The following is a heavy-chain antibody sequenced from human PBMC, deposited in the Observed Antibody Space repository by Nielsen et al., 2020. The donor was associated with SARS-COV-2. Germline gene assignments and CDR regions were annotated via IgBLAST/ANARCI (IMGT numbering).Heavy chain of an antibody. Sequence: SVKVSCKASGGTFSSYAISWVRQAPGQGLEWMGGIIPIFGTANYAQKFQGRVTITADKSTSTAYMELSSLRSEDTAVYYCARDRRYYYDSSGYYVLYYWGQGTLVTVSS. J-gene: IGHJ4*02. CDR1: GGTFSSYA. CDR3: ARDRRYYYDSSGYYVLYY. V-gene: IGHV1-69*06. CDR2: IIPIFGTA. D-gene: IGHD3-22*01.